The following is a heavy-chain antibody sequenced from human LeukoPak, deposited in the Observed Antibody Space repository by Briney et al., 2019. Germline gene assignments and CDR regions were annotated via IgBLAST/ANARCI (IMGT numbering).Heavy chain of an antibody. D-gene: IGHD4-23*01. CDR1: GGSIKNYY. CDR2: IYFGGTT. V-gene: IGHV4-59*01. CDR3: ARHRSDTGGKKRVNWFDP. Sequence: PSETLSLTCSVSGGSIKNYYWSWIRQPPGKGLEWLGNIYFGGTTDYNSSLKSRLTISVDTFKNQLSLNLQSVTAADTATYYCARHRSDTGGKKRVNWFDPWGQGTLVTVSS. J-gene: IGHJ5*02.